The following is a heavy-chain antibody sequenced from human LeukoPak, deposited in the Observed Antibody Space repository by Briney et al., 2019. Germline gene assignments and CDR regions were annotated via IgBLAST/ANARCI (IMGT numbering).Heavy chain of an antibody. CDR2: ISYDGSNK. V-gene: IGHV3-30-3*01. Sequence: GRSLRLSCAASGFTFSSYAIHWVRQAPGKGLEWVAVISYDGSNKYYADSVKGRFTISRDNSKNTLYLQMNSLRAEDTAVYYCARVAGKTYSSGRNPVSILTCDYWGQGTLVTVSS. CDR1: GFTFSSYA. CDR3: ARVAGKTYSSGRNPVSILTCDY. D-gene: IGHD6-19*01. J-gene: IGHJ4*02.